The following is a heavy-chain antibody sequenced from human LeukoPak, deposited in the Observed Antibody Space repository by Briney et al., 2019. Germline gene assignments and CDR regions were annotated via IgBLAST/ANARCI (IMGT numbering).Heavy chain of an antibody. Sequence: GGSLRLSCAASGFPLSSYAMSWVRQAPGKGLEWVSGISGGGGSTFYADSVKGRFTISRDNSKNTLYLQMNSLRAEDTAVYYCVNLCSSNYWGQGTLVTVSS. CDR2: ISGGGGST. D-gene: IGHD2-2*01. J-gene: IGHJ4*02. CDR1: GFPLSSYA. V-gene: IGHV3-23*01. CDR3: VNLCSSNY.